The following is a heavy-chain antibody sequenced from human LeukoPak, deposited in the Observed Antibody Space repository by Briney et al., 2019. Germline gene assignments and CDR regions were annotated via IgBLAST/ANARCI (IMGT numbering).Heavy chain of an antibody. Sequence: PGGSLRLSCSASGFSFSTYAMHWVRQAPGKGLEWVAVIWYDGSNKYYADSVKGRFTISRDNSKNKLYLQMNSLRAEDTAVYYCARDMGFYDSSGYYSIFDYWGQGTLVTVSS. D-gene: IGHD3-22*01. CDR2: IWYDGSNK. CDR1: GFSFSTYA. CDR3: ARDMGFYDSSGYYSIFDY. J-gene: IGHJ4*02. V-gene: IGHV3-33*08.